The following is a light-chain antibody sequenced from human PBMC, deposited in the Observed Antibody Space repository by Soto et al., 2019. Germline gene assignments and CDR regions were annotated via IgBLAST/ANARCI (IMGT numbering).Light chain of an antibody. CDR1: QSISSW. CDR2: KAS. Sequence: DIQMTQSPSTLSASVGDRVTITCRASQSISSWLAWYQQKPGKAPKLLIYKASSLESGVPSRLSGGGSGTEFTLTISNLQPDDFATNYCQQYNSYPTFGQGNKVEIK. V-gene: IGKV1-5*03. CDR3: QQYNSYPT. J-gene: IGKJ1*01.